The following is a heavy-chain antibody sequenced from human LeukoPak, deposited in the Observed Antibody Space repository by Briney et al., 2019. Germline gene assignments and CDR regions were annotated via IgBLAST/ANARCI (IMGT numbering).Heavy chain of an antibody. Sequence: SETLSLTCTVSGGSISSYYWSWIRQPPGKGLEWIGYIYYSGSTNYNPSLKSRVTISVDTSKNQFSLKLSSVTAADTAVYYCAREWSGSGWQRFDYWGQGTLVTVSS. CDR3: AREWSGSGWQRFDY. CDR1: GGSISSYY. J-gene: IGHJ4*02. CDR2: IYYSGST. D-gene: IGHD6-19*01. V-gene: IGHV4-59*12.